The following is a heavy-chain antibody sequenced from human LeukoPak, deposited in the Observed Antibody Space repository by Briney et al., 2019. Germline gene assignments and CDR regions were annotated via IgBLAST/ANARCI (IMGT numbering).Heavy chain of an antibody. J-gene: IGHJ4*02. D-gene: IGHD3-22*01. CDR3: AKDRGRYYDSSGYYWGYYFDS. Sequence: GGSLRLSCAASGFTFSSYGMHWVRQAPGEGLEWVAVIWYDGSNKYYADSVKGRFTISRDNSKNTLYLQMSSLRAEDTAVYYCAKDRGRYYDSSGYYWGYYFDSWGQGILVTVST. CDR2: IWYDGSNK. V-gene: IGHV3-33*06. CDR1: GFTFSSYG.